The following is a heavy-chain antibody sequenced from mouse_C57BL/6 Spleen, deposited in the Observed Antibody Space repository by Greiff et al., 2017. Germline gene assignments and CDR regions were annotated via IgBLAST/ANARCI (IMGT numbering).Heavy chain of an antibody. Sequence: EVMLVESGGDLVKPGGSLKLSCAASGFTFSSYGMSWVRQTPDKRLEWVATISSGGSYTYYPDSVKGRFTIPRDNAKNTLYLQMSSLKSEDTAMYYCARHGGYRYFDVWGTGTTVTVSS. CDR1: GFTFSSYG. CDR3: ARHGGYRYFDV. CDR2: ISSGGSYT. J-gene: IGHJ1*03. V-gene: IGHV5-6*01.